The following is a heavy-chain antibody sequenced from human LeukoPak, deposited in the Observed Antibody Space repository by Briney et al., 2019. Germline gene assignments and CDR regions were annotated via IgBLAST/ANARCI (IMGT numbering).Heavy chain of an antibody. CDR3: ARIVDTHMDS. CDR1: GYTFTGYY. Sequence: GASVKVSCKASGYTFTGYYMHWVRQAPGQGLEWMGRINPNSGATHYAQIFQGRVTMTRDTSISTAYMELSSLRSDDAAVYYCARIVDTHMDSWGQGTLVTVSS. D-gene: IGHD3-16*02. V-gene: IGHV1-2*06. CDR2: INPNSGAT. J-gene: IGHJ4*02.